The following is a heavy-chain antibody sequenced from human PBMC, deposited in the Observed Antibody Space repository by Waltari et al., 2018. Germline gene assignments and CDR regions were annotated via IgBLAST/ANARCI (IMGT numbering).Heavy chain of an antibody. V-gene: IGHV4-39*07. Sequence: ETLSLTCTVSGGSISSSSYYWGWIRQPPGKGLEWIGSIYYSGSTYYNPSLKSRVTISVDTSKNQFSLKLSSVTAADTAVYYCARGRCFWSGYYTVGWYFDLWGRGTLVTVSS. CDR1: GGSISSSSYY. J-gene: IGHJ2*01. D-gene: IGHD3-3*01. CDR2: IYYSGST. CDR3: ARGRCFWSGYYTVGWYFDL.